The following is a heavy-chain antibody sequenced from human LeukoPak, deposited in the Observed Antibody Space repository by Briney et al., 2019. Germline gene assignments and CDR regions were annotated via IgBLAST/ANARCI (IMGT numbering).Heavy chain of an antibody. Sequence: SQTLSLTCTVSGGSISSGGYYWSWIRQPPGKGLEWIGYIYHSGSTYYNPSLKSRVTISVDRSKNQFSLKLSSVTAADTAIYYCARGPGHSFKYWGQGTRVTVSS. CDR2: IYHSGST. D-gene: IGHD1-1*01. V-gene: IGHV4-30-2*01. CDR3: ARGPGHSFKY. J-gene: IGHJ4*02. CDR1: GGSISSGGYY.